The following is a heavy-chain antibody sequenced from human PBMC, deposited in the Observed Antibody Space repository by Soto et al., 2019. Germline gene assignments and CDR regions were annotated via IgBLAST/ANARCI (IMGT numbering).Heavy chain of an antibody. CDR3: ASVYDSSGYYYDAFDI. D-gene: IGHD3-22*01. J-gene: IGHJ3*02. Sequence: GSLRLSCAASGFTFSSYSMNWVRQAPGKGLEWVSSISSSSSYIYYADSVKGRFTISRDNAKNSLYLQMNSLRAEDTAVYYCASVYDSSGYYYDAFDIWGQGTMVTVSS. CDR2: ISSSSSYI. CDR1: GFTFSSYS. V-gene: IGHV3-21*01.